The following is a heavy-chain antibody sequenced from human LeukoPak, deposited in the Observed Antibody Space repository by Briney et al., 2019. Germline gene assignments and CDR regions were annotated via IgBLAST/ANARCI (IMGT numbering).Heavy chain of an antibody. CDR1: GDSGSSYSAA. D-gene: IGHD3-22*01. CDR2: TYYRSKWYN. CDR3: AREDYYDSSGYSYSY. J-gene: IGHJ4*02. V-gene: IGHV6-1*01. Sequence: SQTLSLNCAISGDSGSSYSAASKCIRQSPSTLPYWLARTYYRSKWYNDYAVSVKSRITINPDTSKNQFSLQLNSVTPEDTAVYYCAREDYYDSSGYSYSYWGQGTLVTVSS.